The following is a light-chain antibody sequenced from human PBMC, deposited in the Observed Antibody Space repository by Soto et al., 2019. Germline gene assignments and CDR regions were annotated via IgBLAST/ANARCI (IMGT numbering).Light chain of an antibody. J-gene: IGLJ1*01. CDR3: SSYTSSSTLDV. CDR2: DVS. V-gene: IGLV2-14*01. CDR1: SSDVGGYNY. Sequence: QSALTHPASVSGSPGQSITLSCTGTSSDVGGYNYVSWYQQHPGKAPKLMIYDVSNRPSGVSNRFSGSKSGNTSSLTISGLQAEDEAYYYCSSYTSSSTLDVFGTGTKLTVL.